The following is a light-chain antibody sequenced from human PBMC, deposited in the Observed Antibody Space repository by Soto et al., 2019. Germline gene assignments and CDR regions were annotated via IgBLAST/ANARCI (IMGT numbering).Light chain of an antibody. CDR1: QSVSSSY. V-gene: IGKV3-20*01. Sequence: EIVLTQSPGTLCLSPGERATLSCRASQSVSSSYLAWYQQKPGQAPRLLIYGASSRATGIPDRFSGSGSGTDFTLTIRRLEPEDFAVYYCQQYGSSLGVTFGGGTTVDIK. CDR3: QQYGSSLGVT. CDR2: GAS. J-gene: IGKJ4*01.